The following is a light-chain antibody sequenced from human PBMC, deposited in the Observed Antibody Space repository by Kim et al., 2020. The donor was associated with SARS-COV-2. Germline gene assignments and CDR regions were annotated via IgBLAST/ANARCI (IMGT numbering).Light chain of an antibody. CDR1: QSISSY. J-gene: IGKJ5*01. V-gene: IGKV1-39*01. CDR3: QQSYSAPRT. CDR2: AAS. Sequence: DIQMTQSPSSLSASVGDRVTITCRASQSISSYLDWYQQKPGKAPNFLIYAASSLQRGAPSRFSGSGSGTDFTLTISSLQPEDFATYYCQQSYSAPRTFGQGTRLDIK.